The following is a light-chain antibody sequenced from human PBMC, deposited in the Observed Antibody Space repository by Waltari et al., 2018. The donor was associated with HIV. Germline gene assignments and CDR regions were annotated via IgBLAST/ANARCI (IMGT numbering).Light chain of an antibody. CDR3: QSYDSRLSAWV. Sequence: QSVLTQPPSVSGAPGQRVTISCTGSNSNIGSTYDVHWYQLLPGKAPKLLIYANYLRPSGVPDRFSGSKPGASASLAITGLQAEDEGDYSCQSYDSRLSAWVFGGGTKVTVL. J-gene: IGLJ3*02. CDR1: NSNIGSTYD. V-gene: IGLV1-40*01. CDR2: ANY.